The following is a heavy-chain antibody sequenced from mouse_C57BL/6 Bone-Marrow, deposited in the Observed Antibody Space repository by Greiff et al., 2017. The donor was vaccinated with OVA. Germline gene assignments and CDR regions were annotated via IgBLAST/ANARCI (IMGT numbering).Heavy chain of an antibody. D-gene: IGHD1-1*01. V-gene: IGHV1-81*01. Sequence: QVQLQQSGAELARPGASVKLSCKASGYTFTSYGISWVKQRTGQGLEWIGEIYPRSGNTYYNEKFKGKATLTADKSSSTAYMELRSLTSEDSAVYFCARFTTVVATSDYYAMDYWGQGTSVTVSS. CDR1: GYTFTSYG. CDR3: ARFTTVVATSDYYAMDY. J-gene: IGHJ4*01. CDR2: IYPRSGNT.